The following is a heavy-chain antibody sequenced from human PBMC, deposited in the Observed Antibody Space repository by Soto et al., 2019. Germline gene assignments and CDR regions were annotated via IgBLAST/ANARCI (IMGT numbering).Heavy chain of an antibody. D-gene: IGHD2-2*01. Sequence: ASVKVSCKASGGTFSSYAISWVRQAPGQGLEWMGGIIPTFGTANYAQKFQGRVTITADESTSTAYMELSSLRSEDTAVYYCARGAIYCSSTSCYLGRGYYFDYRGQGTLVTVSS. J-gene: IGHJ4*02. CDR1: GGTFSSYA. CDR3: ARGAIYCSSTSCYLGRGYYFDY. CDR2: IIPTFGTA. V-gene: IGHV1-69*13.